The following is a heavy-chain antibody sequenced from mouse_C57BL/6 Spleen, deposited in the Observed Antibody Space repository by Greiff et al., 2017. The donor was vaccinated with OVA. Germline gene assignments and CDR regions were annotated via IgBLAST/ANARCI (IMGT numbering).Heavy chain of an antibody. CDR3: ARSANWDGYYFDY. V-gene: IGHV1-82*01. CDR2: IYPGDGDT. CDR1: GYAFSSSW. D-gene: IGHD4-1*01. Sequence: VKLMESGPELVKPGASVKISCKASGYAFSSSWMNWVKQRPGKGLEWIGRIYPGDGDTNYNGKFKGKATLTADKSSSTAYMQLSSLTSEDSAVYFCARSANWDGYYFDYWGQGTTLTVSS. J-gene: IGHJ2*01.